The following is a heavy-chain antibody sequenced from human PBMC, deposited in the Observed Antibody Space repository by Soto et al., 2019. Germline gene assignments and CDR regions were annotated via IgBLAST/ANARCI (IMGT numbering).Heavy chain of an antibody. J-gene: IGHJ4*02. CDR1: GYIFTSND. D-gene: IGHD3-22*01. CDR3: TMRGVARGNY. V-gene: IGHV1-18*04. Sequence: QVQLVQSGAEVKKPGASVKVSCKTSGYIFTSNDITWVRQAPGQGLEWMGWNSAYNGNTKYAQKRQGRVTMTTDTTTSTAYMEPRSVRAADTAVYARTMRGVARGNYWGQGALVTVSS. CDR2: NSAYNGNT.